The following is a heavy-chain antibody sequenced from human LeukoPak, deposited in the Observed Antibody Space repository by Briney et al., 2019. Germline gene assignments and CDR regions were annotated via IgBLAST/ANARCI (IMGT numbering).Heavy chain of an antibody. V-gene: IGHV3-74*01. CDR2: NDGSTT. CDR1: GFSLTTYA. CDR3: ARGPAANSGNYYAGDY. J-gene: IGHJ4*02. D-gene: IGHD1-26*01. Sequence: GGSLRLSCAASGFSLTTYAMGWVRQAPGKGLVWVSRNDGSTTSYADSVKGRFTISRDNAKNTLYLQMNSLKSEDSAAYYCARGPAANSGNYYAGDYWGQGTLVTVSS.